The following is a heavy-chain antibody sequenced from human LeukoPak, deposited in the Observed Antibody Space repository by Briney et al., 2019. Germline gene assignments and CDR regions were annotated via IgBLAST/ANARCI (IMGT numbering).Heavy chain of an antibody. V-gene: IGHV1-18*01. CDR1: GGTFSSYA. CDR3: ARGRKPFSGTAIYSGNWFDP. Sequence: ASVKVSCKASGGTFSSYAISWVRQAPGQGLEWMGWISAYNGNINYAQKFQGRVTMITDTSTSTAHMELSRLRSDDTAVYYCARGRKPFSGTAIYSGNWFDPWGQGTLVTVSS. CDR2: ISAYNGNI. D-gene: IGHD3-10*02. J-gene: IGHJ5*02.